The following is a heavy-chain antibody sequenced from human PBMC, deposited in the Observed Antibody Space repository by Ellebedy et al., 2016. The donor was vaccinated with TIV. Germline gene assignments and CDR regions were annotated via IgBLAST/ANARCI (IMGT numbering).Heavy chain of an antibody. CDR3: ARAGYCSSTSCIRGAYWYGMDV. V-gene: IGHV1-69*13. CDR2: IIPIFGTA. Sequence: SVKVSXKASGGTFSSYAISWVRQAPGQGLEWMGGIIPIFGTANYAQKFQGRVTITADESTSTAYMELSSLRSEDTAVYYCARAGYCSSTSCIRGAYWYGMDVWGQGTTVTVSS. CDR1: GGTFSSYA. J-gene: IGHJ6*02. D-gene: IGHD2-2*01.